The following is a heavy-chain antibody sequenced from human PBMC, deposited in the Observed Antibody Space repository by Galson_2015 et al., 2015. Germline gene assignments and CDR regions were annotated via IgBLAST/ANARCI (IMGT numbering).Heavy chain of an antibody. CDR1: GFTFSGYD. V-gene: IGHV3-48*03. CDR3: ARASSSWYWAFDI. J-gene: IGHJ3*02. D-gene: IGHD6-13*01. Sequence: PLRLSCAASGFTFSGYDMNWARQAPGKGLEWVSYISGSVSTISYADSVKGRFTITRDNAKNSLYLQMNSLRAEDTDVYYCARASSSWYWAFDIWGQGTMVTVSS. CDR2: ISGSVSTI.